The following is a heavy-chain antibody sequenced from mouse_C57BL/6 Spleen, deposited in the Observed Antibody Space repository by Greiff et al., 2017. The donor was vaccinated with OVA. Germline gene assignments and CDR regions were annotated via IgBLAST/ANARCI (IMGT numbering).Heavy chain of an antibody. CDR1: GYTFTSYW. J-gene: IGHJ1*03. CDR3: ARSRDYDFWYFDV. V-gene: IGHV1-64*01. D-gene: IGHD2-4*01. CDR2: IHPNSGST. Sequence: VQLQQPGAELVKPGASVKLSCKASGYTFTSYWMHWVKQRPGQGLEWIGMIHPNSGSTNYNEKFKSKATLTVDKSSSTAYMQLSSLTSEDSAVYYCARSRDYDFWYFDVWGTGTTVTVSS.